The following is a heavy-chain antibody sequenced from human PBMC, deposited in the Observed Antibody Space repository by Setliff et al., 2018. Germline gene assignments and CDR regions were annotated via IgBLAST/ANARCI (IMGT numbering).Heavy chain of an antibody. CDR3: ATDRNYYDSDTFYDAFDI. J-gene: IGHJ3*02. D-gene: IGHD3-22*01. CDR1: GFTVSSNY. Sequence: PGGSLRLSCAASGFTVSSNYMTWVRQAPGKGLEWVANIRQDGGQTYYEDSVKGRFTISRDNAKNSLYLQMNSLRAEDTALYYCATDRNYYDSDTFYDAFDIWGQGTMVTVS. CDR2: IRQDGGQT. V-gene: IGHV3-7*01.